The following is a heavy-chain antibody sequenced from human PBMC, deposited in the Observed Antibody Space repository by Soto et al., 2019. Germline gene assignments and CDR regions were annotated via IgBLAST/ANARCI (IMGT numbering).Heavy chain of an antibody. CDR1: GFSLSNARMG. CDR3: ARIQGYCLSTSCYAGDH. J-gene: IGHJ4*02. Sequence: QVTLKESGPVLVKPTETLTLTCTVSGFSLSNARMGVSWIRQPPGKALEWLAHIFSNDEKSYSTSLKSRLTISKDTSKSQVVLTMTNMEPVDTATYYCARIQGYCLSTSCYAGDHWGQGTLVTVSS. V-gene: IGHV2-26*01. CDR2: IFSNDEK. D-gene: IGHD2-2*01.